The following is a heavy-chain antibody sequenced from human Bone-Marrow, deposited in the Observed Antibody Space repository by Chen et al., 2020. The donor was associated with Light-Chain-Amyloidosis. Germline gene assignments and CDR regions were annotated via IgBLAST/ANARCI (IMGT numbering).Heavy chain of an antibody. CDR2: ISYDGSNK. Sequence: QVQLVESGGGVVQPGRSLRPSCEASGFPFSSYGMHWARQAPGKGLEWVAVISYDGSNKYYADSVKGRFTISRDNSKNTLYLQMNSLRAEDTAVYYCAKGTTFDYWGQGTLVTVSS. V-gene: IGHV3-30*18. CDR3: AKGTTFDY. J-gene: IGHJ4*02. D-gene: IGHD2-2*01. CDR1: GFPFSSYG.